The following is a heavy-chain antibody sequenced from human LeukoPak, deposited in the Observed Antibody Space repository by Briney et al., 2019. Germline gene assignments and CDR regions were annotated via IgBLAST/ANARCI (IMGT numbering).Heavy chain of an antibody. CDR1: GFTFDDYA. CDR3: AKASYSSGWSSIDY. D-gene: IGHD6-19*01. J-gene: IGHJ4*02. V-gene: IGHV3-9*01. CDR2: ISWNSGSI. Sequence: GRSLRLSCAASGFTFDDYAMHWVRQAPRKGLEWVSGISWNSGSIGYADSVKGRFTISRDNAKNSLYLQMNSLRAEDTALYYCAKASYSSGWSSIDYWGQGTLVTVSS.